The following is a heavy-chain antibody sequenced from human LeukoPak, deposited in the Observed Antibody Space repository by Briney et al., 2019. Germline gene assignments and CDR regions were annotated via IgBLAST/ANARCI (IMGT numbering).Heavy chain of an antibody. Sequence: GGSLRLSCAASGFTFSNYAMSWVRQAPGKGLEWVSAISGSGGSTFYADSVKGRFTISRDNSKNTLYLQMNSLRAEDTAVYYCAKDDDFWSDYPLDYWGQGTLVTVSS. CDR2: ISGSGGST. D-gene: IGHD3-3*01. CDR3: AKDDDFWSDYPLDY. V-gene: IGHV3-23*01. J-gene: IGHJ4*02. CDR1: GFTFSNYA.